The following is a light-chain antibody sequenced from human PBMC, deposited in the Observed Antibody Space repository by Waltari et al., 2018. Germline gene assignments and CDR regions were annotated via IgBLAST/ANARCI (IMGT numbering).Light chain of an antibody. V-gene: IGLV5-45*03. CDR2: YKSDSDK. CDR1: SGVNVATHR. Sequence: QAVLTQPSSLSASPGASASLTCTLRSGVNVATHRIYWYQQKPGSPPQYLLRYKSDSDKQQGSGVPSRFSGSKDASANAGILLISGLQSEDEADYYCMIWRSGASEFGGGTKLTVL. CDR3: MIWRSGASE. J-gene: IGLJ2*01.